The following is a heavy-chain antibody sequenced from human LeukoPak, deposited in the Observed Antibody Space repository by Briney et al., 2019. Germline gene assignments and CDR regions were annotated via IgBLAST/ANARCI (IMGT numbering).Heavy chain of an antibody. CDR1: GFTFSSYG. J-gene: IGHJ4*02. Sequence: GGSLRLSCAASGFTFSSYGMHWVRQAPGKGLEWVAVIWYDGNNKYYADSVKGRFTISRDNSKNTLYLQMYSLRAEDTAVYYCAKGDLWELLDHWGQGTLVTVSS. CDR3: AKGDLWELLDH. V-gene: IGHV3-30*02. D-gene: IGHD1-26*01. CDR2: IWYDGNNK.